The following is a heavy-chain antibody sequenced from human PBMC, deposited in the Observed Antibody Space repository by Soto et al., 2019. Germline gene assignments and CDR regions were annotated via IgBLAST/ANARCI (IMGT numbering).Heavy chain of an antibody. CDR1: GFTFSSYG. CDR3: ARDYSGSSNPFDY. D-gene: IGHD1-26*01. V-gene: IGHV3-33*01. J-gene: IGHJ4*02. CDR2: IWYDGCKK. Sequence: QVQLVESGGGVVRPGRSLRLSCAASGFTFSSYGLHWVRQAPGKGPEWVAVIWYDGCKKYYADSVKGRFTISRNNSTNTLYLQMDSLRAEDTAWYYCARDYSGSSNPFDYWGQGTLVTVSS.